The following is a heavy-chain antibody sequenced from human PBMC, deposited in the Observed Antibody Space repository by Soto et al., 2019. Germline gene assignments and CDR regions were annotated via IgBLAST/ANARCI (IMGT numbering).Heavy chain of an antibody. V-gene: IGHV4-39*01. D-gene: IGHD1-26*01. CDR2: IYYSGTT. CDR3: ARHRLLTPPVD. Sequence: PSETLSLTCTVSGGSISSNNYYWGWIRQPPRKGLEWIGSIYYSGTTYYNPSLKNRLTISVDTSKNQFSLKLSSVTAADTAVYYCARHRLLTPPVDWGQGTLVTVSS. J-gene: IGHJ4*02. CDR1: GGSISSNNYY.